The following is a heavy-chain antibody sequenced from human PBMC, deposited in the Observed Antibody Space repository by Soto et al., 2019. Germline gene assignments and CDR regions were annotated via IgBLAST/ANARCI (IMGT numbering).Heavy chain of an antibody. CDR1: GGSISSGGYS. D-gene: IGHD5-12*01. CDR2: IYHSGST. Sequence: QLQLQESGSGLVKPSQTLSLTCAVSGGSISSGGYSWSWIRQPPGKGLEWIGYIYHSGSTHYNPSLKSRVTISVDRSKNQFSLKLSSVTAADTAVYYCARRRGFPYYYGMDVWGQGTTVTVSS. J-gene: IGHJ6*02. CDR3: ARRRGFPYYYGMDV. V-gene: IGHV4-30-2*01.